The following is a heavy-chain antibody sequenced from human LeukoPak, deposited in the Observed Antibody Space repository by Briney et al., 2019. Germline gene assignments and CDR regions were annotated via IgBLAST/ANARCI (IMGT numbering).Heavy chain of an antibody. Sequence: SETLSLTCTVSGGSISSYYWSWIRQPPGKGLEWIGYIYYSGSTNYNPSLKSRVTIPVDTSKNQLSLKLSSVTAADTAVYYCARVSYAPRDYYYGMDVWGQGTTVTVSS. CDR1: GGSISSYY. V-gene: IGHV4-59*08. D-gene: IGHD4-17*01. CDR3: ARVSYAPRDYYYGMDV. CDR2: IYYSGST. J-gene: IGHJ6*02.